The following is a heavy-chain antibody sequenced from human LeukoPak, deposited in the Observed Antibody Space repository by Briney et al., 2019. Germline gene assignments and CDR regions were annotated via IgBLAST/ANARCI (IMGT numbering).Heavy chain of an antibody. CDR3: ALNRGSGWYFHY. CDR2: ISYDGSNK. Sequence: PGGSLRLSCAASGFTFRNYAMHWVRQAPGKGLEWVAVISYDGSNKYGDSVKGRFTISRDNSKNTLYLQMSSLRAEDTAVYYCALNRGSGWYFHYWGQGTLVTVSS. CDR1: GFTFRNYA. D-gene: IGHD6-19*01. V-gene: IGHV3-30*04. J-gene: IGHJ4*02.